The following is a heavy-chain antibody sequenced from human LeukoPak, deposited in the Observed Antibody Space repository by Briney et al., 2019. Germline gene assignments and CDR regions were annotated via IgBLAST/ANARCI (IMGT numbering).Heavy chain of an antibody. V-gene: IGHV4-34*01. CDR3: ARGAWATRLGS. D-gene: IGHD2-15*01. CDR2: IYESGTT. Sequence: SETLSLTCAVYGESLNSYYWSWVRQPPGEGLEWIGEIYESGTTEYNPSLKSRVTISMVPSKQQFSLSLSSVTAADTAVHYCARGAWATRLGSWGLGTPVIVSS. CDR1: GESLNSYY. J-gene: IGHJ4*02.